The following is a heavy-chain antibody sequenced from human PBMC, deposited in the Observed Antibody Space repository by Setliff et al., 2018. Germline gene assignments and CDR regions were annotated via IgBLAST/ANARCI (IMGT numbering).Heavy chain of an antibody. CDR2: ISSSSSTI. D-gene: IGHD6-19*01. V-gene: IGHV3-48*01. J-gene: IGHJ4*02. CDR1: GFTFSSYS. Sequence: GESLKISCAASGFTFSSYSMNWVRQAPGKGLEWVSYISSSSSTIYYADSVKGRFTISRDNAKNSLYLQMNSLRAEDTAVYYCARSLPFASVAGTGCDYWGQGTLVTVSS. CDR3: ARSLPFASVAGTGCDY.